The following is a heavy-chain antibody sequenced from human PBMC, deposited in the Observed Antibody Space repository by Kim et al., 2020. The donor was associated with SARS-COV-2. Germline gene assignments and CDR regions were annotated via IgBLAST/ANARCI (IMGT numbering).Heavy chain of an antibody. J-gene: IGHJ6*02. CDR1: GGSFSGYY. CDR2: INHSGST. Sequence: SETLSLICAVYGGSFSGYYWSWIRQPPGKGLEWIGEINHSGSTNYNPSLKSRVTISVDTSKNQFSLKLSSVTAADTAVYYCARYRGRGGSYYYYGMDVWGQGTTVTVSS. D-gene: IGHD3-10*01. V-gene: IGHV4-34*01. CDR3: ARYRGRGGSYYYYGMDV.